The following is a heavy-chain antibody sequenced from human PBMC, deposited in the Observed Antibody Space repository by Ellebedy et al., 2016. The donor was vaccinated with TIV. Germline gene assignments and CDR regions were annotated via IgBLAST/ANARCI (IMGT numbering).Heavy chain of an antibody. CDR1: GGSISSSSYY. D-gene: IGHD4-17*01. CDR2: IYYSGST. J-gene: IGHJ6*02. CDR3: ARDNTVSAYYYYGMDV. V-gene: IGHV4-39*07. Sequence: MPGGSLRLSCSVSGGSISSSSYYWGWIRQPPGKGLEWIGSIYYSGSTYYNPSLKSRVTISVDTSKNQFSLKLSSVTAADTAVYYCARDNTVSAYYYYGMDVWGQGTTVTVSS.